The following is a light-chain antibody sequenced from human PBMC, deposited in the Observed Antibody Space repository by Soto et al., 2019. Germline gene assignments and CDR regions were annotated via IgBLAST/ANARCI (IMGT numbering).Light chain of an antibody. CDR3: QQYGSSPQFT. V-gene: IGKV3-20*01. CDR2: GAS. CDR1: QSVTSNS. Sequence: EIVLTQSPGTLSLSPGERATLSCRASQSVTSNSLAWYQQKPGQAPRLLIYGASIRATGVPDRFSGSGSGTDFTLTITRVESEDCAVYYCQQYGSSPQFTFGPGTKVDFK. J-gene: IGKJ3*01.